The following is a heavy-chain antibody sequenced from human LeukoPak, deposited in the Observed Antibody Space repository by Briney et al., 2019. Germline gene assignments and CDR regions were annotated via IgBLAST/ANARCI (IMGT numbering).Heavy chain of an antibody. CDR3: ARERGLGTMIVVVMDYYGMDV. J-gene: IGHJ6*02. CDR1: GFTFSSYW. D-gene: IGHD3-22*01. Sequence: EGSLRLSCAASGFTFSSYWMSWVRQAPGKGLEWVANIKQDGSEKYYVDSVKGRFTISRDNAKNSLYLQMNSLRAEDTAVYYCARERGLGTMIVVVMDYYGMDVWGQGTTVTVSS. V-gene: IGHV3-7*01. CDR2: IKQDGSEK.